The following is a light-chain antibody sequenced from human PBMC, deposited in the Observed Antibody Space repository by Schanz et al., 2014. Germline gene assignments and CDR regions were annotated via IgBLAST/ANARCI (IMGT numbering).Light chain of an antibody. J-gene: IGLJ1*01. CDR3: CSYAGSSTFYV. CDR2: EVS. Sequence: QSALTQPPSASGSPGQSVTISCTGTSSDVGGYNYVSWYQQHPGKAPKLMIYEVSKRPSGVSNRFSGSKSGNTASLTISGLQAKDEADYYCCSYAGSSTFYVFGTGTKLTVL. V-gene: IGLV2-23*02. CDR1: SSDVGGYNY.